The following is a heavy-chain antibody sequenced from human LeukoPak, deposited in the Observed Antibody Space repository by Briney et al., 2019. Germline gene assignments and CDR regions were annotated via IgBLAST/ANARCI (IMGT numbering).Heavy chain of an antibody. V-gene: IGHV3-48*03. Sequence: GGSLRLSCAASGFTFSSYEMNWVRQAPGKGLEWVSYISSSGSTIYYADSVKGRFTISRDNAKNSLYLQMNSLRAEDTAVYYCARTSRDGYREFDYWGQGTLVTVSS. CDR2: ISSSGSTI. D-gene: IGHD5-24*01. CDR3: ARTSRDGYREFDY. CDR1: GFTFSSYE. J-gene: IGHJ4*02.